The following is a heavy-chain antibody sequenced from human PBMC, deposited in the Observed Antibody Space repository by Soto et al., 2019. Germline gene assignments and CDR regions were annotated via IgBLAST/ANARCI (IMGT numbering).Heavy chain of an antibody. CDR3: ARECSPRIELCLGRFVP. CDR1: CDSISSYY. Sequence: LETLSLTCSGSCDSISSYYWSWIRMTAGKGLEWIGRIYTSGSTNYNPSLTIRVTMSVDTAKKQSSLKLSSVPAADTAVYDCARECSPRIELCLGRFVPGTQGTLVAASS. J-gene: IGHJ5*02. D-gene: IGHD5-18*01. CDR2: IYTSGST. V-gene: IGHV4-4*07.